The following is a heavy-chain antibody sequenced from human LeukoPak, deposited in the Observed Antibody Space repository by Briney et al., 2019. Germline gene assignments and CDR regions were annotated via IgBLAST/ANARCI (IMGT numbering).Heavy chain of an antibody. CDR1: GGSISSYY. V-gene: IGHV4-4*07. CDR2: IYTSGST. D-gene: IGHD6-13*01. Sequence: SETLSLTCTVSGGSISSYYWSWIRQPAGKGLEWIGRIYTSGSTNYNPSLKSRVTMSLDTSKNQFSLKLSSVTAADTAVYYCAREPIKGSSWYYFDYWGQGTLVTISS. CDR3: AREPIKGSSWYYFDY. J-gene: IGHJ4*02.